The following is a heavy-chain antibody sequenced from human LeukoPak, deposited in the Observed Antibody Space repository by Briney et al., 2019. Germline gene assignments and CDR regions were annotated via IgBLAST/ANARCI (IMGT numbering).Heavy chain of an antibody. Sequence: ASVKVSCKASGYTFTGYYMHWVRQAPGQGLEWMGWINPNSGGTNYAQKFQGRVTMTRDTSISTAYMELSRLRSDDTAVYYCARGDILTGRYFDYWGQGTLVTVSS. V-gene: IGHV1-2*02. D-gene: IGHD3-9*01. CDR3: ARGDILTGRYFDY. CDR2: INPNSGGT. CDR1: GYTFTGYY. J-gene: IGHJ4*02.